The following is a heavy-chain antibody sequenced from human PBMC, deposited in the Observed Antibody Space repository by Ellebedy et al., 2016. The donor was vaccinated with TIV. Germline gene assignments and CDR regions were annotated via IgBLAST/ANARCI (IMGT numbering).Heavy chain of an antibody. CDR3: ARDEGGSGSLSY. CDR2: IYYSGST. V-gene: IGHV4-34*09. CDR1: GGSFSAFY. D-gene: IGHD3-10*01. J-gene: IGHJ4*02. Sequence: MPSETLSLTCAVYGGSFSAFYWTWIRQKPGTGLEWMGNIYYSGSTYYKPSLKSRVTISLDTSKNQFSLRLSSVTAADTAVYYCARDEGGSGSLSYWGQGTLVTVSS.